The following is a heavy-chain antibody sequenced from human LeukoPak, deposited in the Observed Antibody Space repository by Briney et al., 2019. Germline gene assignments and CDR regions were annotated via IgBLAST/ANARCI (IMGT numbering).Heavy chain of an antibody. CDR1: SGSISSGDYS. Sequence: PSETLSLTCSVSSGSISSGDYSWGWIRQPPGKGLEWIGGIYYSDIGRTYYNPFLESRVSISVDTSKNQFSLKLSSVTGADTALYYCVRHESFYYYYTDVWGKGTTVTVSS. V-gene: IGHV4-39*01. CDR2: IYYSDIGRT. CDR3: VRHESFYYYYTDV. J-gene: IGHJ6*03.